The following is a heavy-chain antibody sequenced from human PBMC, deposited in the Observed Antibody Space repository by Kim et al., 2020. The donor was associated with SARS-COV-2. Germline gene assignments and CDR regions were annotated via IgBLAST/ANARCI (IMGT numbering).Heavy chain of an antibody. CDR2: IYHSGST. J-gene: IGHJ4*02. Sequence: SETLSLTCTVSGYSISSGYYWGWIRQPPGKGLEWIGSIYHSGSTYYNPSLKSRVTISVDTSKNQFSLKLSSVTAADTAVYYCARDDYDILTGYWVPFDYWGQGTLVTVSS. CDR3: ARDDYDILTGYWVPFDY. D-gene: IGHD3-9*01. CDR1: GYSISSGYY. V-gene: IGHV4-38-2*02.